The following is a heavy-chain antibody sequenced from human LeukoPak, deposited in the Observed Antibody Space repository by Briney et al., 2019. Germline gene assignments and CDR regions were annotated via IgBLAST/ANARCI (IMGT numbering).Heavy chain of an antibody. J-gene: IGHJ3*02. CDR2: IRYDGTNK. CDR1: GFTFSNYG. D-gene: IGHD2-21*02. CDR3: AKVSHPKAYCGGDCYSAIDI. V-gene: IGHV3-30*02. Sequence: WGSLSLSCAASGFTFSNYGMHWVRQAPGKGLEWVAFIRYDGTNKYYADSVKGRFTISRDNSKNTLYLQMNSLRAEDTAVYYCAKVSHPKAYCGGDCYSAIDICGQGTMVTVSS.